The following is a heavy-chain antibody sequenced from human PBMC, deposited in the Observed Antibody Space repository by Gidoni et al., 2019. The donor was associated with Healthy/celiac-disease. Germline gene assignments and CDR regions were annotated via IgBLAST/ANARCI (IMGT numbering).Heavy chain of an antibody. V-gene: IGHV1-69*01. D-gene: IGHD6-19*01. CDR3: ARVQQWLVRRGWFDP. CDR1: GGTFRSYA. J-gene: IGHJ5*02. CDR2: LIHIFGTA. Sequence: QLQLVQSWAAVNKPVSSVTVPCNASGGTFRSYAICWVRQAPEKGLEWMGGLIHIFGTANYAQKFQGRVTITADESTSTAYMELSSLRSEDTAVYYCARVQQWLVRRGWFDPWGQGTLVTVSS.